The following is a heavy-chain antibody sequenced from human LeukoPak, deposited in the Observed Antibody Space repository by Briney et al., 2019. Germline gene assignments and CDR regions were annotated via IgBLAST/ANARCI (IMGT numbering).Heavy chain of an antibody. V-gene: IGHV4-34*01. J-gene: IGHJ4*02. CDR3: ATAPRD. CDR1: GGSFSGYY. CDR2: INHSGST. Sequence: PSETLSLTCAVYGGSFSGYYWSWIRQPPGKGLEWIGEINHSGSTNYNPSLKSRVTISVDTSKNQFPLKLSSVTAADTAVYYCATAPRDWGQGTLVTVSS.